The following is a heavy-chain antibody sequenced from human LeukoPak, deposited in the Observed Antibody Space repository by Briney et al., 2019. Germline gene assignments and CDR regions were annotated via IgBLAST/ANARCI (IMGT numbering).Heavy chain of an antibody. CDR1: GYTFTSYY. J-gene: IGHJ4*02. V-gene: IGHV1-46*01. Sequence: ASVKVSCKASGYTFTSYYVHWVRQAPGQGLEWMGIINPSGDSASDAQKFQGRLTMTRDTSTSTVYMELSSLRSEDTAVYYCATSVVITYFDYWGQGTLVTVSA. CDR2: INPSGDSA. D-gene: IGHD3-22*01. CDR3: ATSVVITYFDY.